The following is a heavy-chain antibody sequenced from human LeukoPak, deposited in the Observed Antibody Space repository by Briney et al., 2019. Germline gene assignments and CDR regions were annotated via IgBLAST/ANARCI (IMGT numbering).Heavy chain of an antibody. CDR2: LRGDGET. D-gene: IGHD1-14*01. Sequence: GGSLRLSCAASGFTFSNYAMSWVRQAPAGGLEWVSSLRGDGETFYADSVKGRFTLSRDDSRNTVYLQLNNLRVEDTAVYYCGKASWVPEADAVLRGQGTLVNVSS. V-gene: IGHV3-23*01. J-gene: IGHJ4*02. CDR3: GKASWVPEADAVL. CDR1: GFTFSNYA.